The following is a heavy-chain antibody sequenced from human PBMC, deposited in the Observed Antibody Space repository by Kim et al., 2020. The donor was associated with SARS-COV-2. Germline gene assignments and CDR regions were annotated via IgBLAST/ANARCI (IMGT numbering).Heavy chain of an antibody. CDR1: GYTLTELS. J-gene: IGHJ4*02. V-gene: IGHV1-24*01. CDR2: FDPEDGET. Sequence: ASVKVSCKVSGYTLTELSMHWVRQAPGKGLEWMGGFDPEDGETIYAQKFQGRVTMTEDTSTDTAYMELSSLRSEDTAVYYCATSWLELERRAFDYWGQGTLVTVSS. CDR3: ATSWLELERRAFDY. D-gene: IGHD1-1*01.